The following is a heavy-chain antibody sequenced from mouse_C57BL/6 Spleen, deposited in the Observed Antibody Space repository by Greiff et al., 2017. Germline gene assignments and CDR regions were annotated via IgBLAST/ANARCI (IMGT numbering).Heavy chain of an antibody. CDR2: IYPGDGDT. Sequence: LVESGAELVKPGASVKISCKASGYAFSSYWMNWVKQRPGKGLEWIGQIYPGDGDTNYNGKFKGKATLTADKSSSTAYMQLSSLTSEDSAVYFCARGLLRSFAYWGQGTLVTVSA. J-gene: IGHJ3*01. D-gene: IGHD1-1*01. CDR1: GYAFSSYW. CDR3: ARGLLRSFAY. V-gene: IGHV1-80*01.